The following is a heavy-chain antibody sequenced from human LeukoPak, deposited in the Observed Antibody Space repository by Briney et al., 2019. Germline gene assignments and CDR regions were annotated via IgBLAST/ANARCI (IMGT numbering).Heavy chain of an antibody. CDR1: GFTFSSYA. D-gene: IGHD3-10*01. CDR3: AKGRFAVRGGLDY. CDR2: ISGSGGST. J-gene: IGHJ4*02. Sequence: GGSLRLSCATSGFTFSSYAMSWVRQAPGKGLEWVSSISGSGGSTYYADSVKGRFSISRDNPKNPLYLQMNSLRAEDTAVYYCAKGRFAVRGGLDYWGQGTLVTVSS. V-gene: IGHV3-23*01.